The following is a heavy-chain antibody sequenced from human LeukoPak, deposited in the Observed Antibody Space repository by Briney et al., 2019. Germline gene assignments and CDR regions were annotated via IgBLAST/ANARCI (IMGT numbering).Heavy chain of an antibody. J-gene: IGHJ4*02. CDR2: ISNSGST. CDR1: GGSISYYY. V-gene: IGHV4-59*08. CDR3: ARGSNWGDY. D-gene: IGHD7-27*01. Sequence: PSETLSLTCTVSGGSISYYYWSWLRQPPGKGLEWIGYISNSGSTSYNPSLKSRVTMSVDTSKNQFSLRLSSVTAADTAVYYCARGSNWGDYWGRGTLVTVSS.